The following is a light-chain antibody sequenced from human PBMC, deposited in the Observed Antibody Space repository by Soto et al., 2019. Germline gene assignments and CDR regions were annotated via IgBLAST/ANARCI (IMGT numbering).Light chain of an antibody. CDR1: SSNIGSVYD. Sequence: QSALTQPPSVSGAPGQRVTISCTGSSSNIGSVYDVHWYQQLPGTAPKLLIYGNHNRPSGVPDRFSGSKSGTSASLAITGLQAEDEADYYCQSYDSSLSIILFGGGTKLTVL. J-gene: IGLJ2*01. V-gene: IGLV1-40*01. CDR3: QSYDSSLSIIL. CDR2: GNH.